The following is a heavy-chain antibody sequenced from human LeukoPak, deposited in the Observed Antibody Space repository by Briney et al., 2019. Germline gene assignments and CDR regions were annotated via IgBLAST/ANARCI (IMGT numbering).Heavy chain of an antibody. CDR1: GGSISSSNW. J-gene: IGHJ4*02. D-gene: IGHD6-19*01. Sequence: SGTPSLTCAVSGGSISSSNWWSWVRQPPGKGLEWIGEIYHSGSTNYNPSLKSRVTISVDKSKNQFSLKLSSVTAADTAVYYCARVVYSSGWPFDYWGQGTLVTVSS. V-gene: IGHV4-4*02. CDR2: IYHSGST. CDR3: ARVVYSSGWPFDY.